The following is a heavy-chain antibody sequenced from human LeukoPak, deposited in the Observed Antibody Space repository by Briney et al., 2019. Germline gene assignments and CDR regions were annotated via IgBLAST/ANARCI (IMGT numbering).Heavy chain of an antibody. CDR2: TYYRSKWKK. D-gene: IGHD6-13*01. Sequence: SQTLSLTCAISGDSVSSNSAAWNWIRQSPSRGLEWQGRTYYRSKWKKDYAVSVKSRITINPDTSKNQFSLLLSSVTPEDTAVYYCAGEGGMAEAAFDIWGQGTMVTVSS. V-gene: IGHV6-1*01. CDR3: AGEGGMAEAAFDI. CDR1: GDSVSSNSAA. J-gene: IGHJ3*02.